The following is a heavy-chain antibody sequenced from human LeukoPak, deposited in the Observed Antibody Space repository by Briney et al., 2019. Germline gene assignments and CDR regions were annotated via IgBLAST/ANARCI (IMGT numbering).Heavy chain of an antibody. V-gene: IGHV3-11*01. CDR1: GVNFSDSY. CDR3: ASGFGKSEDY. Sequence: GGSLRLSCAASGVNFSDSYMTWIRQAPGKGLEWVSYISSAGDTTYYADSVKGRFTISRDNAKNSLYLQMNSLRAEDTAMYFCASGFGKSEDYWGQGTLVTVSS. D-gene: IGHD3-16*01. CDR2: ISSAGDTT. J-gene: IGHJ4*02.